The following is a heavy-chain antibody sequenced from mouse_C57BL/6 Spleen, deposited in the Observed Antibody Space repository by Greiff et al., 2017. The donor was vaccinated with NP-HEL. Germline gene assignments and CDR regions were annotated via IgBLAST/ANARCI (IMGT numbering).Heavy chain of an antibody. J-gene: IGHJ2*01. CDR1: GFTFSSYG. D-gene: IGHD1-1*01. CDR3: ARHRDYGFDY. V-gene: IGHV5-6*01. CDR2: ISSGGSYT. Sequence: EVQVVESGGDLVKPGGSLKLSCAASGFTFSSYGMSWVRQTPDKRLEWVATISSGGSYTYYPDSVKGRFTISRDNAKNTLYLQMSSLKSEDTAMYYCARHRDYGFDYWGQGTTLTVSS.